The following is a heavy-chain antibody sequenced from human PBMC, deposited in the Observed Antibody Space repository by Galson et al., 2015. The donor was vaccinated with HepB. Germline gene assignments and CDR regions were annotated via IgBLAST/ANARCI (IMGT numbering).Heavy chain of an antibody. CDR1: GFTFSSYE. CDR2: ISSGGSTT. V-gene: IGHV3-48*03. Sequence: SLRLSCAASGFTFSSYEMNWVRQAPGKGLEWVSYISSGGSTTYYADSVKGRFTISRDNAKNSLYLQMNSLRAGDTAVYYCARVGATGLDYWGQGTLVTVPS. J-gene: IGHJ4*02. D-gene: IGHD1-26*01. CDR3: ARVGATGLDY.